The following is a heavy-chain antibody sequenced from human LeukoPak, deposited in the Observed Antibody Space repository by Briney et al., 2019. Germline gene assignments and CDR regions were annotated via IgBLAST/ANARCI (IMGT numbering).Heavy chain of an antibody. V-gene: IGHV3-11*06. CDR3: ARRRYGLGSYSDAFDI. J-gene: IGHJ3*02. CDR2: IGFSGAYI. D-gene: IGHD3-10*01. Sequence: GGSLRLSCATSGFTSTDYYMSWIRQAPGKGLEWVSTIGFSGAYINFADSVKGRFTISRDNAKNSLSLQMNSLRAGDTAVYYCARRRYGLGSYSDAFDIWGQGTMVTVSS. CDR1: GFTSTDYY.